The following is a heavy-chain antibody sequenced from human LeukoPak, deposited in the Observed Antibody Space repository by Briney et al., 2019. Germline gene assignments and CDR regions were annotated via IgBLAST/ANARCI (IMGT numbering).Heavy chain of an antibody. CDR1: GYIFTSYG. J-gene: IGHJ3*02. CDR2: ISAYNGNT. Sequence: GASVKVSCKASGYIFTSYGINWVRQAPGQGLEWMGWISAYNGNTNYAQKLQGRVTVTTDTSTSTAYMELRSLRSDDTAVYYCARDHRTAMAKAFGTFDIWGQGTMVTVSS. D-gene: IGHD5-18*01. V-gene: IGHV1-18*01. CDR3: ARDHRTAMAKAFGTFDI.